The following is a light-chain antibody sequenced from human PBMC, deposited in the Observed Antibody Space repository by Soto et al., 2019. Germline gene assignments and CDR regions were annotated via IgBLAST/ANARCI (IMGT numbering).Light chain of an antibody. V-gene: IGKV3-15*01. J-gene: IGKJ1*01. CDR2: GAS. Sequence: ERVMTQSPVTLSASPGERATLSCRASQSISSNLAWYQHKPGQAPRLLIFGASTRATDVPARFSGSGSGTEFTLTISSLQSEDFAVYYCLQHNNWPRTFGQGTK. CDR1: QSISSN. CDR3: LQHNNWPRT.